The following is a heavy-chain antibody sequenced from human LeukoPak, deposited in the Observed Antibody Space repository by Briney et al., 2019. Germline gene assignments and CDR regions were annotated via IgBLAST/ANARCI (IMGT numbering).Heavy chain of an antibody. V-gene: IGHV3-64*01. CDR2: ISSNGGST. Sequence: PGRSLRLSCAASGFTFSSYAMHWVRQAPGKGLEYVSAISSNGGSTYYANSVKGRFTISRDNSKNTLYLHMGSLRAEDMAVYYCARADGYTFVAYFDYWGQGTLVTVSS. D-gene: IGHD5-24*01. J-gene: IGHJ4*02. CDR3: ARADGYTFVAYFDY. CDR1: GFTFSSYA.